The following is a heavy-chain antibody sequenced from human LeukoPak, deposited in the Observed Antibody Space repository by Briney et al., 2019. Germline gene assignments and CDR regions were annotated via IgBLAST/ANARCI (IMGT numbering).Heavy chain of an antibody. CDR1: GGSINYDY. J-gene: IGHJ4*02. CDR2: IHYSGAT. D-gene: IGHD2-21*02. V-gene: IGHV4-59*08. CDR3: ATLRGASTAVFDS. Sequence: PLETLSLTCNASGGSINYDYWNWIRQSPGKRLEWIGYIHYSGATNYSPSLNSRVTISVDTSKNQFSLKLSSVTAADTALYYCATLRGASTAVFDSWGQGTLVTVSS.